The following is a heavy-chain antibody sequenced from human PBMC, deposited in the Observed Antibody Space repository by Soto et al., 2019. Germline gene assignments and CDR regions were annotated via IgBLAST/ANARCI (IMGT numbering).Heavy chain of an antibody. Sequence: GESLKISCKGSGYSFTSYWIGWVRQMPGKGLEWMGIIYPGDSDTRYSPSFQGQVTISADKSISTAYLQWSSLNASDTATYYCARRRHGTRYSSGWYKGDAFDIWGQGTMVTVSS. CDR3: ARRRHGTRYSSGWYKGDAFDI. CDR2: IYPGDSDT. J-gene: IGHJ3*02. V-gene: IGHV5-51*01. CDR1: GYSFTSYW. D-gene: IGHD6-19*01.